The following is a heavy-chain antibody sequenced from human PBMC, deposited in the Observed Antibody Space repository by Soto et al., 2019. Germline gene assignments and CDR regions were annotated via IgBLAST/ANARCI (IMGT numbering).Heavy chain of an antibody. CDR2: INPSGDTT. V-gene: IGHV1-46*03. CDR3: ARDEANGLNDAFDI. D-gene: IGHD2-8*01. J-gene: IGHJ3*02. CDR1: GYY. Sequence: ASVKVSCKASGYYMHWVRQAPGQGLEWMGIINPSGDTTVYAQKFQGRFNMTRDTSSSTVYMELSSLRSEDTAVYYCARDEANGLNDAFDIGG.